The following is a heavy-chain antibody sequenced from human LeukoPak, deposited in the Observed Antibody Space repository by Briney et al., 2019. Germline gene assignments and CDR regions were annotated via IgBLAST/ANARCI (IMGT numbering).Heavy chain of an antibody. V-gene: IGHV4-34*01. CDR3: TILPYCYYMDV. D-gene: IGHD2-15*01. CDR1: GGSFSGYY. Sequence: SETLSLTCAVYGGSFSGYYWSWIRQPPGKGLEWIGEINHSGSTNYNPSRKSRVTISVDTSKNQFSLKLSSVTAADTAVYYCTILPYCYYMDVWGKGTTVTVSS. J-gene: IGHJ6*03. CDR2: INHSGST.